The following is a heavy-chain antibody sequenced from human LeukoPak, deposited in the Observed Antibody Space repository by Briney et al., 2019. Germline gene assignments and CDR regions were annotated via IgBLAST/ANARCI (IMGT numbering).Heavy chain of an antibody. Sequence: GRTLRLSCAASGFTFSSYAMHWVSQAPGKGLEWVAVISYDGSNKYYADSVKGLFTISRDNSKYTVYLQMNSLGAEDTAVYCCAREGAAAGAFDYWGQGTLVTVSS. CDR3: AREGAAAGAFDY. CDR1: GFTFSSYA. V-gene: IGHV3-30*01. CDR2: ISYDGSNK. J-gene: IGHJ4*02. D-gene: IGHD6-13*01.